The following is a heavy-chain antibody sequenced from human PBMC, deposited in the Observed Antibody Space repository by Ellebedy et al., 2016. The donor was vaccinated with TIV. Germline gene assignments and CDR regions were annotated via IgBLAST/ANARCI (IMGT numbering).Heavy chain of an antibody. CDR1: GFPISNFW. D-gene: IGHD3-10*01. J-gene: IGHJ4*02. CDR3: AKDLGFYGSGSHY. Sequence: PGGSLRLSCAASGFPISNFWMAWVRQAPGKGLQWVGTTKEDGSESYYVDSVRGRFTISRDNTKNSLYLEMNSLRPEDTAVYYCAKDLGFYGSGSHYWGQGTLVTVSS. V-gene: IGHV3-7*01. CDR2: TKEDGSES.